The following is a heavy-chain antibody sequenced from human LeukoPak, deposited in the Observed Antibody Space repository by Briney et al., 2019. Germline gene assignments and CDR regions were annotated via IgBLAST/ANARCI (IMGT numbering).Heavy chain of an antibody. V-gene: IGHV1-69*13. CDR3: ARAINLDHDAFDI. J-gene: IGHJ3*02. CDR2: IIPIFGTA. CDR1: GGTCSSYA. Sequence: SVKVSCKASGGTCSSYAISWVRQAPGQGLEWMGGIIPIFGTANYAQKFQGRVTITADESTSTAYMELSSLRSEDTAVYYCARAINLDHDAFDIWGQGTMVTVSS. D-gene: IGHD1-1*01.